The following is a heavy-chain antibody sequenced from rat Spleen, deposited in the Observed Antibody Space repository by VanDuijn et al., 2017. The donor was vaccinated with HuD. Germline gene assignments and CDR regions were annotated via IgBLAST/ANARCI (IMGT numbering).Heavy chain of an antibody. V-gene: IGHV5-31*01. J-gene: IGHJ4*01. CDR2: ISYDGSST. CDR3: ARHGRGKTTYYYVMDA. D-gene: IGHD4-5*01. CDR1: GFTFNNYW. Sequence: EVQLVESGGGLVQPGGSLKLSCVASGFTFNNYWMTWIRQVPGKGLEWVASISYDGSSTYYPDSVKGRFTISRDIANSTLFLRMNSLRSEDTATYYCARHGRGKTTYYYVMDAWGQGASVTVSS.